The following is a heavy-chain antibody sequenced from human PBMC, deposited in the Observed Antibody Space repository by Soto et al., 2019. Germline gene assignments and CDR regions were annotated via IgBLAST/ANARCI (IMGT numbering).Heavy chain of an antibody. CDR2: IYYSGST. D-gene: IGHD5-12*01. J-gene: IGHJ4*02. CDR1: GVSISSYY. CDR3: ARLWYSGYDPPFDS. V-gene: IGHV4-59*08. Sequence: SETLSLTCTVSGVSISSYYWSWIRQPPGKGLEWIGYIYYSGSTNYNPSLKSRVPISVDTSKNQFSLKLSSVTAADTAVYYCARLWYSGYDPPFDSWGQGTLVTVSS.